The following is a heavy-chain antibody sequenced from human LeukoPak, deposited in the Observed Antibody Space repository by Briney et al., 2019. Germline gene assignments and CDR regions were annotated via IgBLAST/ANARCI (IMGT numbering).Heavy chain of an antibody. J-gene: IGHJ4*02. V-gene: IGHV3-23*01. CDR1: GFTFSNYA. D-gene: IGHD4-17*01. CDR3: AKKITYDYGDPHFEY. Sequence: GGSLRLSCATSGFTFSNYAMSWVRQAPGKGLEWVSAISGSGGSTYYADSVKGRFTISRDNSKDTLSLQMNSLRAEDTAVYYCAKKITYDYGDPHFEYWGQGTLVTVSS. CDR2: ISGSGGST.